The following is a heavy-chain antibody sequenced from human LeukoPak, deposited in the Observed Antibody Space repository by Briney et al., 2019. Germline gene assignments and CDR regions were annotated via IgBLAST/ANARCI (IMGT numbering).Heavy chain of an antibody. V-gene: IGHV4-31*03. CDR2: IYYSVST. Sequence: SETLSLTCTVSGDSLSSGGYFWSWIRQHPGKGLEWIEYIYYSVSTYYNPSLKSRVSISVDTSKNQFSLKLSSVTAADTAVYYCAMGIPDRPIAIYYFDDWGQGTLVTVSS. CDR1: GDSLSSGGYF. CDR3: AMGIPDRPIAIYYFDD. J-gene: IGHJ4*02. D-gene: IGHD6-6*01.